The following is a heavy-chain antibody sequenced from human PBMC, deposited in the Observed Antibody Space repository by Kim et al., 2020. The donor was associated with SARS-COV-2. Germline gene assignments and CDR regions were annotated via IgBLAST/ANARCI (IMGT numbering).Heavy chain of an antibody. V-gene: IGHV3-23*01. J-gene: IGHJ3*02. CDR1: GFSFSSYD. CDR3: AKKSCIENRCRGAFDI. Sequence: GGSLRLSCAASGFSFSSYDMTWVRQAPGKGLEWVCSISVSSSVGTYYAESVKSRFTISRDNSKSTFYLQMNSLRAEDTAVYSCAKKSCIENRCRGAFDI. CDR2: ISVSSSVGT. D-gene: IGHD2-8*01.